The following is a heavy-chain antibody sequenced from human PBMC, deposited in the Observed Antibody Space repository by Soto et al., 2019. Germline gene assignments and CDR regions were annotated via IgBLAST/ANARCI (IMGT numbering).Heavy chain of an antibody. J-gene: IGHJ5*02. CDR1: GGSISSSSYY. CDR2: IYYSGST. Sequence: QLQLQESGPGLVKPSETLSLTCTVSGGSISSSSYYWGWIRQPPGKGLEWIGSIYYSGSTYYNPSLKSRVPISVDTSKNQFSLKLSSVTAADTAVYYCARGRGVAGTAGWFDPWGQGTLVTVSS. V-gene: IGHV4-39*01. CDR3: ARGRGVAGTAGWFDP. D-gene: IGHD6-19*01.